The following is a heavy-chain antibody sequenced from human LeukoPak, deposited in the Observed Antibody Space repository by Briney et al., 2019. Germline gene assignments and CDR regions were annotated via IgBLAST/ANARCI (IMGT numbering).Heavy chain of an antibody. J-gene: IGHJ4*02. CDR1: GFTFSVYA. CDR2: IISNGGST. CDR3: VKDGLAFCGGDCYSYFDY. D-gene: IGHD2-21*02. V-gene: IGHV3-64D*06. Sequence: GGPLRLSCSASGFTFSVYAIHWVRQAPGKGLEYVSTIISNGGSTYYADSVKGRFTISRDNSKNTVSLQMSSLRAEDTALYYCVKDGLAFCGGDCYSYFDYWGRGTLVTVSS.